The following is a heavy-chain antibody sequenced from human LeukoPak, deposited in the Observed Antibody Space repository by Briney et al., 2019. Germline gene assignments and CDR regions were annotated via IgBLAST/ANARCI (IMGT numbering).Heavy chain of an antibody. CDR1: GGTFSSYA. Sequence: AASVKVSCTASGGTFSSYAISWVRQAPGQGLEWMGRIIPIFGIANYAQKFQGRVTITADKPTSTAYMELSSLRSEDTAVYYCARDRRGDGYNWDDAFDIWGQGTMVTVSS. CDR2: IIPIFGIA. J-gene: IGHJ3*02. V-gene: IGHV1-69*04. CDR3: ARDRRGDGYNWDDAFDI. D-gene: IGHD5-24*01.